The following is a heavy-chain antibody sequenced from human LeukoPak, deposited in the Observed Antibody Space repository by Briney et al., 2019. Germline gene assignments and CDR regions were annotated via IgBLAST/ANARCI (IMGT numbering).Heavy chain of an antibody. D-gene: IGHD6-19*01. Sequence: PEASVKVSCKASGGTFSSYAISWVRQAPGQGLEWMGGIIPIFGTANYAQKFQGRVTITADEFTSTAYMELSSLRSEDTAVYYCASLIPFSGWYEAFDYWGQGTLVTVSS. CDR3: ASLIPFSGWYEAFDY. V-gene: IGHV1-69*13. CDR2: IIPIFGTA. J-gene: IGHJ4*02. CDR1: GGTFSSYA.